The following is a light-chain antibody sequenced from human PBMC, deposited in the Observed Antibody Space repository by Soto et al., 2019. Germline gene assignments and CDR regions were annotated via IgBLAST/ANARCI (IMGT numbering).Light chain of an antibody. J-gene: IGLJ1*01. V-gene: IGLV1-40*01. CDR2: ANS. CDR3: QSYDSSLSAYV. Sequence: QSVLTQPPSVSGAPGHRVTISCTGRSSNIGAGYGVHWYQQVPGTAPKLLIYANSNRPSGVPDRFSGSKSGTSASLAITGLQAEDETEYYCQSYDSSLSAYVFGTGTRSPS. CDR1: SSNIGAGYG.